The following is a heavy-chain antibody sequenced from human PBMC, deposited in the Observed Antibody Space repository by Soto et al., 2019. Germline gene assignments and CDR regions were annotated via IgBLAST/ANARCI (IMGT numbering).Heavy chain of an antibody. V-gene: IGHV4-39*01. Sequence: SETLSLTCSVSGGFVSSSSYSWGWLRQSPGKGMEWIGTMYSSENTYYNPSLLSRVTISVDTSKNEFSLRLSSVTAADTAVYYCARLNGYCISTNCHGYYGMDVWGQGTTVTVSS. CDR1: GGFVSSSSYS. CDR2: MYSSENT. J-gene: IGHJ6*02. CDR3: ARLNGYCISTNCHGYYGMDV. D-gene: IGHD2-2*03.